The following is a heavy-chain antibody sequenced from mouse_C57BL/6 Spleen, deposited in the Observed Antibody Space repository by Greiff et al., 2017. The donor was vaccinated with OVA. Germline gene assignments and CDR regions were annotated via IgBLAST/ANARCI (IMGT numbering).Heavy chain of an antibody. CDR2: IDPSDSET. V-gene: IGHV1-52*01. Sequence: VQLQQPGAELVRPGSSVKLSCKASGYTFTSYWMHWVKQRPIQGLEWIGNIDPSDSETHYNQKFKDKATLTVDKSSSTAYMQLSSLTSEDSAVYYCARTMVTTDWYFDVWGTGTTVTVSS. CDR1: GYTFTSYW. CDR3: ARTMVTTDWYFDV. D-gene: IGHD2-2*01. J-gene: IGHJ1*03.